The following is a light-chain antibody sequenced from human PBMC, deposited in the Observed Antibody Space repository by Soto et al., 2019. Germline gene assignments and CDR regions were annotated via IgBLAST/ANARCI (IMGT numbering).Light chain of an antibody. CDR3: QQYNSYSGT. V-gene: IGKV1-5*03. J-gene: IGKJ1*01. CDR1: QSISSW. Sequence: DLQMTQSPSTLSASVGDRVTITCRASQSISSWLGWYQQKPGKAPKLLIYKASSLESGVPSRFGGSGSGTEFTLTISSLQPDDFATYYCQQYNSYSGTFGQGTKVDI. CDR2: KAS.